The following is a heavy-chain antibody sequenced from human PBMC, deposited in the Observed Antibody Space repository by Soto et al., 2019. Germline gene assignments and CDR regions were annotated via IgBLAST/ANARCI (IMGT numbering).Heavy chain of an antibody. V-gene: IGHV3-21*01. CDR3: ARGFRNGFNV. Sequence: EVQLVESGGGLVKPGGSLRLSCVASGFTFSGYSINWVRQAPGKGLEWVSYISGPSIYIYYADSVKGRVTISRDNAKSAVYLQMNSLRAEDTAVYYCARGFRNGFNVWGQGTTVSVSS. J-gene: IGHJ6*02. D-gene: IGHD2-8*01. CDR1: GFTFSGYS. CDR2: ISGPSIYI.